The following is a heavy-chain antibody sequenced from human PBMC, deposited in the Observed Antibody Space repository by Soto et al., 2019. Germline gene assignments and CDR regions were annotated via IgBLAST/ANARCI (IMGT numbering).Heavy chain of an antibody. Sequence: HPGGSLRLSCAASGFTFSGYWMSWVRQAPGKGLEWVANIKRDGSEIYYADSVKGRFTISRDNAKDSLYLQMNSLRAEDTAVYYCARAPYCIGRSCSSRVPDSWGRGTLVTVSS. CDR1: GFTFSGYW. CDR3: ARAPYCIGRSCSSRVPDS. V-gene: IGHV3-7*03. J-gene: IGHJ4*02. D-gene: IGHD2-15*01. CDR2: IKRDGSEI.